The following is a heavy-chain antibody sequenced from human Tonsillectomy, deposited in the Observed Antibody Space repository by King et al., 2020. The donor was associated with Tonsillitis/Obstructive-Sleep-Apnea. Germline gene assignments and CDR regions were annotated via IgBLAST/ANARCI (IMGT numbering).Heavy chain of an antibody. V-gene: IGHV4-61*01. CDR1: GGSGSSGSYY. D-gene: IGHD6-19*01. CDR3: ARETVAGSPFYYYYMDV. CDR2: IYYSGST. J-gene: IGHJ6*03. Sequence: QLQESGPGLVKPSETLSLTCTVSGGSGSSGSYYWSWIRQPPGKGLEWIGYIYYSGSTNYNPSLKSRVTISVDTSKNQFSLKLSSVTAADTAVYYCARETVAGSPFYYYYMDVWGKGTTVTVSS.